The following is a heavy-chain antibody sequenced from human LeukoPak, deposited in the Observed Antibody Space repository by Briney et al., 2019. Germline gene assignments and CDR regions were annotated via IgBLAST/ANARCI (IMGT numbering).Heavy chain of an antibody. Sequence: PSETLSLTCTVSGGSISSGDYYWSWIRQPPGKGLEWIGYIYYSGSTYYNPSPKSRVTISVDTSKNQFSLKLSSVTAADTAVYYCARAEVVVPAADHFDYWGQGTLVTVSS. CDR3: ARAEVVVPAADHFDY. V-gene: IGHV4-30-4*08. D-gene: IGHD2-2*01. CDR2: IYYSGST. CDR1: GGSISSGDYY. J-gene: IGHJ4*02.